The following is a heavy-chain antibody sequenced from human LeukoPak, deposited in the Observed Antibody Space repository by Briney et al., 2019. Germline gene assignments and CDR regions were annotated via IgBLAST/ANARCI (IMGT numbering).Heavy chain of an antibody. D-gene: IGHD3-10*01. Sequence: ASVKVSCKASGYTFTSYGISWVRQATGQGLEWMGWMNPNSGNTGYAQKFQGRVTMTRNTSISTAYMELSSLRSEDTAVYYCAKGYYGSGSVYWFDPWGQGTLVTVSS. CDR1: GYTFTSYG. CDR3: AKGYYGSGSVYWFDP. J-gene: IGHJ5*02. V-gene: IGHV1-8*02. CDR2: MNPNSGNT.